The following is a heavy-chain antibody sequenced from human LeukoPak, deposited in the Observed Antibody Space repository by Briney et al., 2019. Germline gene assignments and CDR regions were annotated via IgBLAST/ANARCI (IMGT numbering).Heavy chain of an antibody. CDR3: VKDEGYYFDY. V-gene: IGHV3-64D*06. CDR2: IRSNGGST. CDR1: GFTFSSYA. Sequence: GGSLRLSCSASGFTFSSYAMHWVRQAPGKGLEYVSAIRSNGGSTYYADSVKGRFTISRDNSKNTLYLQMSSLRAEDTAVYYCVKDEGYYFDYWGQGTLVTVSS. J-gene: IGHJ4*02.